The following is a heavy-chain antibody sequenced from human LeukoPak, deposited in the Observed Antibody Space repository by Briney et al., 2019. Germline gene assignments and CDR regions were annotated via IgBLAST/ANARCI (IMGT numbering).Heavy chain of an antibody. Sequence: SETLSLTCTVSGDSMCNYNWNWIRQPPGKGLEWIGYIYYRGNTNYNPSLKSRLTISADTSKSQFSLRVTSVIAADTAMYYCARARTRGNNWYFDYWRQGTVVIVSS. V-gene: IGHV4-59*01. D-gene: IGHD1-1*01. J-gene: IGHJ4*02. CDR3: ARARTRGNNWYFDY. CDR1: GDSMCNYN. CDR2: IYYRGNT.